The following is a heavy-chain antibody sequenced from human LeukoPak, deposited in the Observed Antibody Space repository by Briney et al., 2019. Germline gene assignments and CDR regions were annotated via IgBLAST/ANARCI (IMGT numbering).Heavy chain of an antibody. J-gene: IGHJ6*03. D-gene: IGHD3-3*01. CDR3: ARGGRRYYDFWSGYYRAYYYYMDV. Sequence: SETLSLTCTVSGGSISSYYWSWIRQPPGKGLEWIGYIYYSGSTNYNPSLKSRVTISVDTSKNQFSLKLSSVTAADTAVYYCARGGRRYYDFWSGYYRAYYYYMDVWGKGTTVTVSS. V-gene: IGHV4-59*01. CDR2: IYYSGST. CDR1: GGSISSYY.